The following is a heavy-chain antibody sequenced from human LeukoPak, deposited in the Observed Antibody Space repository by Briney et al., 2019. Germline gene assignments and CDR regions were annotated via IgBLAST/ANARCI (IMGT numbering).Heavy chain of an antibody. CDR1: GFTFSDYY. CDR2: ISRGTSYT. V-gene: IGHV3-11*05. Sequence: PGGSLRLSCVASGFTFSDYYMSWIRQAPGKGLEWVSYISRGTSYTNYADSVKGRFTISRDNAKNSLYLQMNSLRAEDTAVYYCARDPDGGIYFDYWGQGTLVTVSS. D-gene: IGHD6-13*01. J-gene: IGHJ4*02. CDR3: ARDPDGGIYFDY.